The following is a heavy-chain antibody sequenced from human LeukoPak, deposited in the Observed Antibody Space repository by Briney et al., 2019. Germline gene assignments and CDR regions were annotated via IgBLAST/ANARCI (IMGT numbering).Heavy chain of an antibody. CDR1: GGSFSGYY. CDR2: INHSGST. Sequence: SETLSLTCAVYGGSFSGYYWGWIRQPPGKGLEWIGEINHSGSTNYNPSLKSRVTISVDTSKNQFSLKLSSVTAADTAVYYCARTILAAAAHDYWGQGTLVTVSS. J-gene: IGHJ4*02. D-gene: IGHD6-13*01. V-gene: IGHV4-34*01. CDR3: ARTILAAAAHDY.